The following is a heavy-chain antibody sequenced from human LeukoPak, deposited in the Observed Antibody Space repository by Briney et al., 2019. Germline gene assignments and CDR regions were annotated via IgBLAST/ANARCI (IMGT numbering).Heavy chain of an antibody. CDR1: GFTFDDYA. CDR3: TRRGAASDAFDI. CDR2: IKYDGSSS. J-gene: IGHJ3*02. V-gene: IGHV3-74*01. Sequence: GGSLRLSCAASGFTFDDYAMHWVRHAPGKGLVWVSRIKYDGSSSNYADSVKGRFTISRDNAKNTVYLQMNSLRAEDTAVYYCTRRGAASDAFDIWGQGTMVTVSS. D-gene: IGHD3-16*01.